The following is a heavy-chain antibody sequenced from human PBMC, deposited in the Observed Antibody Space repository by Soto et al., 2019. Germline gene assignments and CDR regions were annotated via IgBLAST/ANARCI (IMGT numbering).Heavy chain of an antibody. V-gene: IGHV3-23*01. CDR3: AKVPEMYSSGWYVYYYGMDV. J-gene: IGHJ6*02. CDR2: ISGSGGST. D-gene: IGHD6-19*01. Sequence: GGSLRLSCXASGFTFSSYAMSWVRQAPGKGLEWVSAISGSGGSTYYADSVKGRFTISRDNSKNTLYLQMNSLRAEDTAVYYCAKVPEMYSSGWYVYYYGMDVWGQGTTVTVSS. CDR1: GFTFSSYA.